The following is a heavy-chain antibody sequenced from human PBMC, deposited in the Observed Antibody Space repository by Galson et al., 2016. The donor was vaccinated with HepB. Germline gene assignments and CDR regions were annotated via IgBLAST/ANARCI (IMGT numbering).Heavy chain of an antibody. D-gene: IGHD3-16*01. J-gene: IGHJ4*02. CDR2: ISSGGTT. CDR3: ATAPTLGY. CDR1: GFTVSSNY. Sequence: SLRLSCAASGFTVSSNYMSWVRQAPGKGLEGVSVISSGGTTFYGDPVKGRFTISRDTSKNTLYLQMNSLRVEDTAVYYCATAPTLGYWGQGTLVTVSS. V-gene: IGHV3-53*01.